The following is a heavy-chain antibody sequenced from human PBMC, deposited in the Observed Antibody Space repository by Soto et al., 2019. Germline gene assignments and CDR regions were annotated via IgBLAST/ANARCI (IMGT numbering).Heavy chain of an antibody. CDR2: INHSGST. CDR1: GGSFSGYY. V-gene: IGHV4-34*01. D-gene: IGHD6-19*01. J-gene: IGHJ3*02. Sequence: SETLSLTCAVYGGSFSGYYWSWIRQPPGKGLEWIGEINHSGSTNYNPSLKSRVTISVDTSKNQFSLKLSSVTAADTAVYYCAGSREQWLVDAFDIWGQGTMVTVSS. CDR3: AGSREQWLVDAFDI.